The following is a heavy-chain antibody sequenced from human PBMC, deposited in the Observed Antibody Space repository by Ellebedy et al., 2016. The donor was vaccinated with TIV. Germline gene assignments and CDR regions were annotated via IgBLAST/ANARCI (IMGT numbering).Heavy chain of an antibody. D-gene: IGHD4-23*01. Sequence: GESLKISCASSGLTFSSHAISCVRQAPGKGLEWVCSITESGGNTYYADSVKVRFTISSDNSKDTLYLQMNSLRAEDTAIYYCARDPVGVGPAFDVWGQGTMVTVSS. CDR2: ITESGGNT. CDR3: ARDPVGVGPAFDV. J-gene: IGHJ3*01. V-gene: IGHV3-23*01. CDR1: GLTFSSHA.